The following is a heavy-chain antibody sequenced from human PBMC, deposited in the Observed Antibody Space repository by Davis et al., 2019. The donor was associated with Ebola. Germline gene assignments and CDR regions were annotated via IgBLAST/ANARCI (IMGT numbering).Heavy chain of an antibody. V-gene: IGHV4-4*07. J-gene: IGHJ5*02. CDR2: IYSSGST. Sequence: SETLSLTCTVSGGSISGYYWSWIRQPAGKGLEWIGRIYSSGSTNYNSSLKSRVTMSLDTSKNQFSLNLSSVTAADTAVYYCARGSSSRFDPWGQGTLVTVSS. D-gene: IGHD2-2*01. CDR3: ARGSSSRFDP. CDR1: GGSISGYY.